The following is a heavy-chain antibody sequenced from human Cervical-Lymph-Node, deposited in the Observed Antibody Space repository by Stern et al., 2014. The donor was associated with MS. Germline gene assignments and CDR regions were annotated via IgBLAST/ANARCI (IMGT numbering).Heavy chain of an antibody. J-gene: IGHJ4*02. CDR3: ARAAYSTSSYNY. D-gene: IGHD6-6*01. V-gene: IGHV1-69*01. CDR1: GGTFNTNV. CDR2: IIPIFGTA. Sequence: QLVQSGAEVKKPGSSVKVSCKASGGTFNTNVISWVRQAPGQGLEWLGGIIPIFGTALYAQKFQGRVTIPANESMRAVYMELSSLRSEDTAVYYCARAAYSTSSYNYWGQGTLVIVSS.